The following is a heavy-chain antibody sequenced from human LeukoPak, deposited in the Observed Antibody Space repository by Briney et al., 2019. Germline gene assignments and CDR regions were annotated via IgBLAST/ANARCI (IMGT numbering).Heavy chain of an antibody. D-gene: IGHD3-22*01. V-gene: IGHV3-30*02. CDR3: AKGRVSLYYYDSSGYLFGFDY. Sequence: GGSLRLSCAASGFTFSSYGMHWVRQAPGKGLEWVAFIRYDGSNKYYADSVKGRFTISRDNSKNTLYLQMNSLRAEDTAVYYCAKGRVSLYYYDSSGYLFGFDYWGQGTLVTVSS. CDR1: GFTFSSYG. J-gene: IGHJ4*02. CDR2: IRYDGSNK.